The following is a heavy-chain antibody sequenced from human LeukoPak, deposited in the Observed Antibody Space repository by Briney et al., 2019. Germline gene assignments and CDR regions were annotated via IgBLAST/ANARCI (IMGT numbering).Heavy chain of an antibody. CDR3: TRSRSSPYYDILTGYYIYYYYYMDV. Sequence: GGTLRLSCAASGFTFSSYGMSWVRQAPGKGLEWVSAISGSGGSTYYTDSVKGRFTISRDNSKNTLYLQMNSLKTEDTAVYYCTRSRSSPYYDILTGYYIYYYYYMDVWGKGTTVTISS. D-gene: IGHD3-9*01. V-gene: IGHV3-23*01. CDR1: GFTFSSYG. J-gene: IGHJ6*03. CDR2: ISGSGGST.